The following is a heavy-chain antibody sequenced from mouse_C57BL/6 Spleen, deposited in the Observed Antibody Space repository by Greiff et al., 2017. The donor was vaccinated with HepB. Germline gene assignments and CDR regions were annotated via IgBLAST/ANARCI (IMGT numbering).Heavy chain of an antibody. CDR1: GFSLTSYA. J-gene: IGHJ4*01. D-gene: IGHD2-4*01. Sequence: VQVVESGPGLVAPSQSLSITCTVSGFSLTSYAISWVRQPPGKGLEWLGVIWTGGGTNYNSALKSRLSISKDNSKSQVFLKMNSLQTDDTARYYCARNSDDYDVGAMDYWGQGTSVTVSS. V-gene: IGHV2-9-1*01. CDR2: IWTGGGT. CDR3: ARNSDDYDVGAMDY.